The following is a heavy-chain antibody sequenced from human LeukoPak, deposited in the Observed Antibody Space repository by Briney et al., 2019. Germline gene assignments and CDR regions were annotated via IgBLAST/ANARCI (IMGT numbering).Heavy chain of an antibody. Sequence: GGSLRLSCAASGFTFSTYWMSWVRQAPGKGLEWVGNIKKDGSEKYYVDSVKGRFTISRDNAKNSLYLQMNSLRAEDTAVYYCARLIVTPVNWGQGTLVTASS. CDR1: GFTFSTYW. CDR2: IKKDGSEK. CDR3: ARLIVTPVN. J-gene: IGHJ4*02. V-gene: IGHV3-7*01. D-gene: IGHD4-17*01.